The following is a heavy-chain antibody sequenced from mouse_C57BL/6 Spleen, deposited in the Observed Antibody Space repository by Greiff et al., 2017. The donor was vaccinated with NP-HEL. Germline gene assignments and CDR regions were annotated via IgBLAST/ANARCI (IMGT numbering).Heavy chain of an antibody. CDR1: GYTFTSYT. V-gene: IGHV1-4*01. Sequence: VQLQESGAELARPGASVKMSCKASGYTFTSYTMHWVKQRPGQGLEWIGYINPSSGYTKYNQKFKDKATLTADKSSSKAYMQLSSLTSEDSAVYYCARGNPDYYAMDYWGQGTSVTVSS. CDR2: INPSSGYT. J-gene: IGHJ4*01. CDR3: ARGNPDYYAMDY. D-gene: IGHD2-1*01.